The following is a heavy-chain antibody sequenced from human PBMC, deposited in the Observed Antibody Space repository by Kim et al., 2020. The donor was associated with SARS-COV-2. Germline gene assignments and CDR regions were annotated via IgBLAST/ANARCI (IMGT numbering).Heavy chain of an antibody. J-gene: IGHJ5*02. CDR1: GYSFTSYW. D-gene: IGHD3-22*01. Sequence: GESLKISCKGSGYSFTSYWISWVRQMPGKGLEWMGRIDPSDSYTNYSPSFQGHVTISADKSISTAYLQWSSLKASDTAMYYCARYPSYDSSGFWFDPWGQGTLVTVSS. CDR3: ARYPSYDSSGFWFDP. V-gene: IGHV5-10-1*01. CDR2: IDPSDSYT.